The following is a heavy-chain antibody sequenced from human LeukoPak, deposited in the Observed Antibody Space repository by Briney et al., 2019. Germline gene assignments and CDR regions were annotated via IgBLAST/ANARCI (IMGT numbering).Heavy chain of an antibody. D-gene: IGHD3-3*01. V-gene: IGHV3-53*01. Sequence: GGSLRLSCAASGLTVSNNYMSWVRQAPGKGLEWVSAIYTSGHTVYADSVKGRFIISKDNSNNTLNLQMNSLRAADTAIYYCARSGFWDGYSYYYMDVWGYGTTVTVSS. CDR1: GLTVSNNY. J-gene: IGHJ6*03. CDR2: IYTSGHT. CDR3: ARSGFWDGYSYYYMDV.